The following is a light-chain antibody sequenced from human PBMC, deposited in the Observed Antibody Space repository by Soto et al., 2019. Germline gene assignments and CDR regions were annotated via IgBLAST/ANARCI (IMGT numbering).Light chain of an antibody. CDR1: SSDVGSYNR. V-gene: IGLV2-18*02. CDR2: DVS. J-gene: IGLJ2*01. Sequence: QSVLTQPPSVSGSPGQSVTISCTGTSSDVGSYNRVSWYQQPPGTAPKVMIYDVSNRPSGVPDRFSGSKSGNTASLTISGLQAEDEADYYCSSFTSSSTVVFGGGTKVTVL. CDR3: SSFTSSSTVV.